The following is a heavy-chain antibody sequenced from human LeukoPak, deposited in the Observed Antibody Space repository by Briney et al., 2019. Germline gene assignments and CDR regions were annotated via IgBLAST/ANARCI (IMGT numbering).Heavy chain of an antibody. CDR1: GGTFSSYA. J-gene: IGHJ5*02. Sequence: SVKVSCKASGGTFSSYAISWVRQAPGQGLEWMGGIIPIFGTANYAQKFQGRVTITADESTSTAYMELSSLRSEDTAVYYCASGYSGSYSVTGFNPWGQGTLVTVSS. V-gene: IGHV1-69*13. D-gene: IGHD1-26*01. CDR3: ASGYSGSYSVTGFNP. CDR2: IIPIFGTA.